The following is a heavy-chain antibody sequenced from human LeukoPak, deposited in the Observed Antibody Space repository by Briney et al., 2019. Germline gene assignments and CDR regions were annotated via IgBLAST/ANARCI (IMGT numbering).Heavy chain of an antibody. CDR3: AKDLELFRY. V-gene: IGHV3-48*01. J-gene: IGHJ4*02. CDR2: ISTSSSTI. D-gene: IGHD3-10*01. CDR1: GFTFSHYS. Sequence: GGSLRLSCAASGFTFSHYSMNWVRQAPGKGLQWVSYISTSSSTIYYADSVKGRFTISRDNAKNSLYLQMNSLRAEDTAVYYCAKDLELFRYWGQGTLVTVSS.